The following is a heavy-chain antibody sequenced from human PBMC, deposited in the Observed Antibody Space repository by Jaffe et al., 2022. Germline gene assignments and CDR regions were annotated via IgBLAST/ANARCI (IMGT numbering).Heavy chain of an antibody. CDR3: ASASVQLERLVSAYAFDI. V-gene: IGHV5-51*03. CDR2: IYPGDSDT. D-gene: IGHD1-1*01. Sequence: EVQLVQSGAEVKKPGESLKISCKGSGYSFTSYWIGWVRQMPGKGLEWMGIIYPGDSDTRYSPSFQGQVTISADKSISTAYLQWSSLKASDTAMYYCASASVQLERLVSAYAFDIWGQGTMVTVSS. J-gene: IGHJ3*02. CDR1: GYSFTSYW.